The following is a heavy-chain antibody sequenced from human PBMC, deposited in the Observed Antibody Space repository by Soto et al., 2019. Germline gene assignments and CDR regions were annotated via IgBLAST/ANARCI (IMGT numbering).Heavy chain of an antibody. J-gene: IGHJ4*02. CDR1: GFTFSNYW. Sequence: PGGSLRLSCAASGFTFSNYWMTWVRQAPGKGLEWVANIKQDGSETYFVDSVKGRFTISRDNAKNSLYLQMNSLRAEDTAVYYCARALVNGGDYWGQGTLVTVSS. D-gene: IGHD2-8*02. CDR2: IKQDGSET. CDR3: ARALVNGGDY. V-gene: IGHV3-7*01.